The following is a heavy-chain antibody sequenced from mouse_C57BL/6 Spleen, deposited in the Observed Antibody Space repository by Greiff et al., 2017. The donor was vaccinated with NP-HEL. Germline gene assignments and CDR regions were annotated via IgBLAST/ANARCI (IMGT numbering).Heavy chain of an antibody. V-gene: IGHV1-82*01. Sequence: VQLVESGPELVKPGASVKISCKASGYAFSSSWMNWVKQRPGKGLEWIGWIYPGDGATNYNGKFKGKATLTADKSSSTAYMQLSSLTSEDSAVYVSARENCDGSRSFDYWGQGTTLTVSS. CDR3: ARENCDGSRSFDY. J-gene: IGHJ2*01. D-gene: IGHD1-1*01. CDR1: GYAFSSSW. CDR2: IYPGDGAT.